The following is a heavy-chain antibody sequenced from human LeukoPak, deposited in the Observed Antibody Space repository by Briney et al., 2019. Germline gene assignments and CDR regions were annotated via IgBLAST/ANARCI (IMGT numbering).Heavy chain of an antibody. D-gene: IGHD1-1*01. CDR1: GFTFSSYW. CDR2: IKQDGSEK. V-gene: IGHV3-7*05. CDR3: ARGTPGLIDY. J-gene: IGHJ4*02. Sequence: PGGSLRLSCAASGFTFSSYWMNWVRQAPGKGLEWVASIKQDGSEKYYVDSVKGRFTISRDNAKNSLYLQMNSLGAEDTAVYYCARGTPGLIDYWGQGTLVTVSS.